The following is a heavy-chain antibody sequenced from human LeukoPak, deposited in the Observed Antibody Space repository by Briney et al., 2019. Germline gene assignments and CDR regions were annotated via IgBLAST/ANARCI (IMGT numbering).Heavy chain of an antibody. Sequence: RTGGSLRLSCAASGFTFDDYAMHWVRHAPGKGLEWVSGISWNSGSIGYADSVKGRFTISRDNAKNSLYLQMNSLRAEDTALYYCAKGGFGELLSYFDYWGQGTLVTVSS. D-gene: IGHD3-10*01. CDR2: ISWNSGSI. V-gene: IGHV3-9*01. J-gene: IGHJ4*02. CDR1: GFTFDDYA. CDR3: AKGGFGELLSYFDY.